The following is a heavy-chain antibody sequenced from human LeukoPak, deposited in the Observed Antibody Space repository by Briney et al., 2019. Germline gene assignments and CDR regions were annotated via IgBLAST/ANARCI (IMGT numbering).Heavy chain of an antibody. CDR1: GGSISSYY. Sequence: SETLSLTCTVSGGSISSYYWSWIRQPPGKGLEWIGYIYTSGSTNYNPSLKSRVTISVDTSKNQFSLKLSSVTAADTAVYYCARQGYSSGWYLSTDYYYYMDVWGKGTMVTVSS. D-gene: IGHD6-19*01. CDR2: IYTSGST. V-gene: IGHV4-4*09. J-gene: IGHJ6*03. CDR3: ARQGYSSGWYLSTDYYYYMDV.